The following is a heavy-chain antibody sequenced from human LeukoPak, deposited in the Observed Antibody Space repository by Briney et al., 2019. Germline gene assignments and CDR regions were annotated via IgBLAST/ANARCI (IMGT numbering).Heavy chain of an antibody. Sequence: GGSLRLSCAASGFTFSNAWMSWVRQAPGKGLEWVGCIKSKTDGGTTDYAAPVEGRFTISRDDSKNTLYLQMNSLKTEDTAVYYCTTGSLGFDPWGQGTLVTVSS. J-gene: IGHJ5*02. V-gene: IGHV3-15*01. CDR3: TTGSLGFDP. CDR1: GFTFSNAW. CDR2: IKSKTDGGTT.